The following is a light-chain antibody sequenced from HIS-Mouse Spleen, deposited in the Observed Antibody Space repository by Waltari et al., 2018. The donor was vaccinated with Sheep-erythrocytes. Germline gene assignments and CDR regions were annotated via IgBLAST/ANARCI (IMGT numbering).Light chain of an antibody. J-gene: IGLJ3*02. CDR1: NSDVGSYNL. V-gene: IGLV2-23*01. CDR2: EGS. Sequence: QSALTQPASVSGSPGQSITISCTGTNSDVGSYNLFPWYQQHPGKAPKLMIYEGSKRPSGVSNRFSGSKSGNTASLTISGLQAEDEADYYCCSYAGSSTPVFGGGTKLTVL. CDR3: CSYAGSSTPV.